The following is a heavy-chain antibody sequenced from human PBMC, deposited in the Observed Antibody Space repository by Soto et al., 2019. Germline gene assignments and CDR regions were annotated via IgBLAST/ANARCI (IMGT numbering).Heavy chain of an antibody. CDR3: ARSDGRY. CDR1: GGSISGYY. Sequence: TSEILSLTCTVAGGSISGYYWSWIRQPPGKGLEWIGYIYYSGSTNYNPSLKSRVTISVDTSKNQFSLKLSSVTAADTAVYSCARSDGRYWGQGTLVTVSS. J-gene: IGHJ4*02. CDR2: IYYSGST. V-gene: IGHV4-59*01.